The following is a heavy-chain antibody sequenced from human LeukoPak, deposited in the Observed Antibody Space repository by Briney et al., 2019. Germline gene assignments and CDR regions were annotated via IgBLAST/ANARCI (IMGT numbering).Heavy chain of an antibody. J-gene: IGHJ6*03. CDR1: GFTFSSYS. D-gene: IGHD3-10*01. Sequence: GGSLRLSCAASGFTFSSYSMNWVRQAPGKGLEWVSSISSSSSYIYYAGSVRGRFTISRDNSRNTLYLQMNSLRAEDTAIYYCARWFGELAPFTSYYYYYYINVWGKGATVTVSS. CDR3: ARWFGELAPFTSYYYYYYINV. CDR2: ISSSSSYI. V-gene: IGHV3-21*04.